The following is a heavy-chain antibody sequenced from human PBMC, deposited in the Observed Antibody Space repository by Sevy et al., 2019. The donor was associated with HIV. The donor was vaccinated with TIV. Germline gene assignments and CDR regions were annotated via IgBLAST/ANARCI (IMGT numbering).Heavy chain of an antibody. V-gene: IGHV1-2*06. CDR3: ARGAVPAAGSNWFDP. D-gene: IGHD2-2*01. CDR1: GYTFTGYY. CDR2: INPNSGGT. Sequence: ASVKVSCKASGYTFTGYYMHWVRQAPGQGLEWMGRINPNSGGTNYAQKLQGRVTMTRDTSISTAYMELSRLRSDDTAVYYCARGAVPAAGSNWFDPWGQGTLVTVSS. J-gene: IGHJ5*02.